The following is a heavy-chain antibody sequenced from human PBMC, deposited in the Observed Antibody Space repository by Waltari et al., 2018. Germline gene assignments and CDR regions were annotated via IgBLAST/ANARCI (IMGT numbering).Heavy chain of an antibody. Sequence: EVQVVESGGGRVKPGGSLRRSWAASGFTFRSYSMNGVRQAPGKGLEWVSCISSSSSYIYYADSVKCRFTISRDNAKNSLSLQRHSLRAEDTAVYYCASAVVPWWSFALWGRGTLVTVSS. V-gene: IGHV3-21*01. CDR2: ISSSSSYI. CDR1: GFTFRSYS. CDR3: ASAVVPWWSFAL. D-gene: IGHD3-10*01. J-gene: IGHJ2*01.